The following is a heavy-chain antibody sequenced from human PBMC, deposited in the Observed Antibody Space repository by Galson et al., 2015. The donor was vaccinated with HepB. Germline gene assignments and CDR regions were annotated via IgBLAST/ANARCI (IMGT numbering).Heavy chain of an antibody. Sequence: SVKVSCKASGGSLNSYIITWVRQAPGQGLEWLGRIIPILGVADYVQKFQGRVSFTADKSTRTAYMELSSLRSEDTAVYYCARERRDGYPLDFESWGQGTLVTVSS. CDR3: ARERRDGYPLDFES. CDR2: IIPILGVA. D-gene: IGHD5-24*01. V-gene: IGHV1-69*02. J-gene: IGHJ4*02. CDR1: GGSLNSYI.